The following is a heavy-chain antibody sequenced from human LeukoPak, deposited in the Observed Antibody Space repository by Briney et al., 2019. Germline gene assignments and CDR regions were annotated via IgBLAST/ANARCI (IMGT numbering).Heavy chain of an antibody. CDR2: ITIGSNYI. CDR3: AREGYSPRDGYNFNFDY. Sequence: GRSQRLSCAASGFAFNTYSITWVRQAPRNGLEWVSSITIGSNYIYYADSVKRRFTIYRDNDKNSLYLKMNSLRAEDTAVYYCAREGYSPRDGYNFNFDYWGQGTMVTVSS. J-gene: IGHJ4*02. V-gene: IGHV3-21*01. CDR1: GFAFNTYS. D-gene: IGHD5-24*01.